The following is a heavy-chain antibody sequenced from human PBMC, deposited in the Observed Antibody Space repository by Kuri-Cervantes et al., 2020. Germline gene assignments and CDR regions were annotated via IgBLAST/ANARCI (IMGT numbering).Heavy chain of an antibody. CDR2: ISAYNGNT. CDR1: GYTFTGYY. Sequence: ASVKVSCKASGYTFTGYYMHWVRQAPGQGLEWMGWISAYNGNTNYAQKLQGRVTMTIDTSTSTAYMELRSLRSDDTAVYYCASAEGIAARPLAYWGQGTLVTVSS. CDR3: ASAEGIAARPLAY. D-gene: IGHD6-6*01. J-gene: IGHJ4*02. V-gene: IGHV1-18*04.